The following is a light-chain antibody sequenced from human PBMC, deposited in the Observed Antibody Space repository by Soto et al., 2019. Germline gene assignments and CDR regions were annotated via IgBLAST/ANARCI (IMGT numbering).Light chain of an antibody. J-gene: IGLJ1*01. Sequence: QSALTQPASVSGSPGQSITISCTGTSSDVGGYNYVSWYQQHPGKVPKLMIYDVSNRPSGVSNRFSGSKSGNTASLTISELQAEDEADYYFSSYTSSSTPYVFGTGTKVTVL. V-gene: IGLV2-14*01. CDR3: SSYTSSSTPYV. CDR2: DVS. CDR1: SSDVGGYNY.